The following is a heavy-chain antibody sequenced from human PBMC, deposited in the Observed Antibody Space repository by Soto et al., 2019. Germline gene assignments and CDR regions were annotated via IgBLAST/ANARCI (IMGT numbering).Heavy chain of an antibody. Sequence: ASVKVSCKASGYTFTSYGISWVRQAPGQGLEWMGWISAYNGNTNYAQKLQGRVTMTTDTSTSTAYMELRSLRSDDTAVYYCARDTYYYDSSGYCQSWGKGNMVIVSS. J-gene: IGHJ4*02. CDR1: GYTFTSYG. D-gene: IGHD3-22*01. CDR2: ISAYNGNT. CDR3: ARDTYYYDSSGYCQS. V-gene: IGHV1-18*01.